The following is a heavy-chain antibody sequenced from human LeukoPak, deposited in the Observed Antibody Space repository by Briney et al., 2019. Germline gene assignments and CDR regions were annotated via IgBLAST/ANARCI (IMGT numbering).Heavy chain of an antibody. D-gene: IGHD2-2*01. CDR1: GFTFSSYS. V-gene: IGHV3-23*01. CDR2: ISGSGGST. J-gene: IGHJ4*02. CDR3: ARSVVSGVFDN. Sequence: GGSLRLSCAASGFTFSSYSMNWVRQAPGKGLEWVSSISGSGGSTYYADSVKGRFTISRDNSKNTLSLQMNSLKAENTALYYCARSVVSGVFDNWGQGTLVTVSS.